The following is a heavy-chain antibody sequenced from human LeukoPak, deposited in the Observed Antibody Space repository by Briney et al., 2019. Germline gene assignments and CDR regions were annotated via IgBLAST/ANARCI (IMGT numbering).Heavy chain of an antibody. J-gene: IGHJ6*03. CDR1: GGTVNSYA. Sequence: SVNVSCKASGGTVNSYAISWVRQAPGQGLEWMGGIVPIFGTANYAQKFQGRVTITTDESTSTAYMELSSLRSEDTAVYYCARVLGITMVRGASYYMDVWAKGPRSPSP. CDR3: ARVLGITMVRGASYYMDV. D-gene: IGHD3-10*01. CDR2: IVPIFGTA. V-gene: IGHV1-69*05.